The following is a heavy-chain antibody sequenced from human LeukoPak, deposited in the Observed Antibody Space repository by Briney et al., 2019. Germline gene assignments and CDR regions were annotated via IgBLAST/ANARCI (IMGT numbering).Heavy chain of an antibody. CDR2: ISNDGKYI. Sequence: GGSLRLSCAASGFTFNTYGMHWVRQAPGKGLEWVSSISNDGKYIYYADSVKGRFTISRDNAKSSLYLQMNSLRAEDTAVYYCANHLACGSTSCPPFDDWGQGTLVTVSS. D-gene: IGHD2-2*01. J-gene: IGHJ4*02. CDR3: ANHLACGSTSCPPFDD. V-gene: IGHV3-21*01. CDR1: GFTFNTYG.